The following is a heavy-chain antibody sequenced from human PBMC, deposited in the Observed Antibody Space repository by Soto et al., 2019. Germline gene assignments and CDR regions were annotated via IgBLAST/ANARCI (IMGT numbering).Heavy chain of an antibody. D-gene: IGHD3-16*02. CDR3: ARGQHYVWGSFRYTPLGY. Sequence: SETLSLTCAVYGGSFSGYYWSWIRQPPGKGLEWIGEINHSGSTNYNPSLKSRVTISVDTSKNQFSLKLSSVTAADTAVYYCARGQHYVWGSFRYTPLGYWGQGTLVTVSS. CDR1: GGSFSGYY. CDR2: INHSGST. J-gene: IGHJ4*02. V-gene: IGHV4-34*01.